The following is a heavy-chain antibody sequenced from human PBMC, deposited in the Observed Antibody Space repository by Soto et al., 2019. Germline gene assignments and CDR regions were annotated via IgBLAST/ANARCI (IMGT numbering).Heavy chain of an antibody. CDR3: ARGSGYGDHFDY. V-gene: IGHV3-33*01. J-gene: IGHJ4*02. CDR1: GFTFSSYG. D-gene: IGHD4-17*01. CDR2: IWYDGSNK. Sequence: ESGGGVVQPGRSLRLSCAASGFTFSSYGMHWVRQAPGKGLEWVAVIWYDGSNKYYADSVKGRFTISRDNSKNTLYLQMNSLRAEDTAVYYCARGSGYGDHFDYWGQGTLVTVSS.